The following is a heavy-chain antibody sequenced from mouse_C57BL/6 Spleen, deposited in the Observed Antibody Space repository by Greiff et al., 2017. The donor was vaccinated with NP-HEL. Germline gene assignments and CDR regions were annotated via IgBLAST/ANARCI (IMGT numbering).Heavy chain of an antibody. CDR3: ARDYGSPWFAY. CDR2: IYPGDGDT. D-gene: IGHD1-1*01. J-gene: IGHJ3*01. Sequence: QVQLQQSGPELVKPGASVKISCKASGYAFSSSWMYWVKQRPGKGLEWIGRIYPGDGDTNYNGKFKGKATLTADKSSSTAYMQLSSLTSEDSAVYFCARDYGSPWFAYWGQGTLVTVSA. CDR1: GYAFSSSW. V-gene: IGHV1-82*01.